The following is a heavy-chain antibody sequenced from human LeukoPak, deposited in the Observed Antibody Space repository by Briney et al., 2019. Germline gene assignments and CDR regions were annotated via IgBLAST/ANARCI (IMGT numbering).Heavy chain of an antibody. J-gene: IGHJ6*02. V-gene: IGHV3-23*01. CDR2: ISGSGGST. CDR1: GFTLNSYT. Sequence: GGSLRLSCVASGFTLNSYTMSWVRQAPGKGLEWVSAISGSGGSTYHADSVKGRFTISRDNSKNTLYLQMNSLRAEDTAVYYCARDMGIAAAGTRYYYGMDVWGQGTTVTVSS. D-gene: IGHD6-13*01. CDR3: ARDMGIAAAGTRYYYGMDV.